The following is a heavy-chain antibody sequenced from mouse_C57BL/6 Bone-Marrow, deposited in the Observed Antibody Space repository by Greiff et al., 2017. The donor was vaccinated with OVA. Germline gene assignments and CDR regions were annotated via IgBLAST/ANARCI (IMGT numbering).Heavy chain of an antibody. Sequence: EVKLVESGPELVKPGASVQMSCKASGYTFTDYNMHWVKQSHGKSLEWIGYINPNNGGTSYNQKFKGKATLTVNKSSSTAYMELRSLTSEDSAVYYCARGDYDYPYWYFDVWGTGTTVTVSS. CDR2: INPNNGGT. CDR1: GYTFTDYN. CDR3: ARGDYDYPYWYFDV. D-gene: IGHD2-4*01. J-gene: IGHJ1*03. V-gene: IGHV1-22*01.